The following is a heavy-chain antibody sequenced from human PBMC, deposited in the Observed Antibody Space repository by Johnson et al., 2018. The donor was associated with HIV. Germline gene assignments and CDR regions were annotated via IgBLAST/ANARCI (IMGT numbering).Heavy chain of an antibody. Sequence: QVQLVESGGGLIQPGGSLRLSCAASGFTVSSNYMSWVRQAPGKGLEWVAVISYDGSNKYYADSAKGRFTISRDNSKNTLYLQRNSLRAEDTALYYWARALTMVRGVISDALDIWGQETMVTVSS. CDR2: ISYDGSNK. D-gene: IGHD3-10*01. J-gene: IGHJ3*02. V-gene: IGHV3-30-3*01. CDR3: ARALTMVRGVISDALDI. CDR1: GFTVSSNY.